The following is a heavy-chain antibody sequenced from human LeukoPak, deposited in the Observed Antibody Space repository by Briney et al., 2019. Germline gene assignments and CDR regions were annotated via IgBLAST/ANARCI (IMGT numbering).Heavy chain of an antibody. J-gene: IGHJ4*02. CDR2: IIQDGSEE. Sequence: GGSPRLSCAASGFTFSSYWMSRVRQAPGKGLEWVANIIQDGSEEYYVDSVKGRFTISRDNAKSSLYLQMNSLRAEDTAVYYCAREGGWYTDYWGQGTLVTVSS. CDR1: GFTFSSYW. V-gene: IGHV3-7*01. CDR3: AREGGWYTDY. D-gene: IGHD6-19*01.